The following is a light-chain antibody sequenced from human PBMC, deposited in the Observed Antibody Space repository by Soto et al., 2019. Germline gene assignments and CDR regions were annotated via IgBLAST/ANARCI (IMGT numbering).Light chain of an antibody. J-gene: IGLJ3*02. CDR1: SSDVGGYNY. CDR3: YSYTSSVTWV. Sequence: QSVPTQPASVSGPPGQSITISCTGTSSDVGGYNYVSWYQQHPGKAPKLIIYEVSNRPSGVSNRFSGSKSGNTASLTISGLQADDEADYYCYSYTSSVTWVFGGGTKLTVL. V-gene: IGLV2-14*01. CDR2: EVS.